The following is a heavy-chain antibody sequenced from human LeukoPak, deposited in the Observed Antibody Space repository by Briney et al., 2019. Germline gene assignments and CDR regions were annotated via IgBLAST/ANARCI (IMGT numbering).Heavy chain of an antibody. CDR3: AREGGDDILTGYNDY. V-gene: IGHV4-39*07. D-gene: IGHD3-9*01. J-gene: IGHJ4*02. CDR2: IYYSGST. Sequence: PSETLSLTCTVSGGSISSSSYYWGWIRQPPGKGLEWIGSIYYSGSTYYNPSLKSRVTISVDTSKNQFSLKLSSVTAADTAVYYCAREGGDDILTGYNDYWGQGTLVTVSS. CDR1: GGSISSSSYY.